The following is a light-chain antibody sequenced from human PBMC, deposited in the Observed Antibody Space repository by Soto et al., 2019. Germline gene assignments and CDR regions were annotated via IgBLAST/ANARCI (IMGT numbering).Light chain of an antibody. CDR1: SSDVGGYNY. CDR3: SSYTSRSTLDYV. Sequence: QSALTQPASVSGSPGQSITISCTGTSSDVGGYNYVSWYQQHPGKAPKLMIYEVSNRPSGVPNRFSGSKSGNTASLTISGLQAEDEADYYCSSYTSRSTLDYVFGSGTKVTVL. J-gene: IGLJ1*01. CDR2: EVS. V-gene: IGLV2-14*01.